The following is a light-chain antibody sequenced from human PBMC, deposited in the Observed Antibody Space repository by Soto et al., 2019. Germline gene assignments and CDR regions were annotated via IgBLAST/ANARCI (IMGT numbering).Light chain of an antibody. CDR3: QQLNSYLWT. Sequence: DIKMTQSPSSLSASVGDRATISCQSSQDISNYLNWYQHKPGKAPKLLIYDVSNLETGVPSRFSGSGSGTEFTLTISSLQPEDFATFYCQQLNSYLWTFGQGTKVDIK. J-gene: IGKJ1*01. CDR2: DVS. CDR1: QDISNY. V-gene: IGKV1-33*01.